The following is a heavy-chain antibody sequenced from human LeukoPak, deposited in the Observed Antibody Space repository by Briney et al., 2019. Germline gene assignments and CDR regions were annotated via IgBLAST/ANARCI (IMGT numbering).Heavy chain of an antibody. D-gene: IGHD1-26*01. CDR2: IYYSGST. CDR3: ARSGSYHNNFDY. Sequence: SETLSLTCTVSGGSISSYYWTWIRQPPGKGLEWIGYIYYSGSTNYNPSLKSRVIISVDTSKNQFSLKLNSVTAADTAFYYCARSGSYHNNFDYWGQGTLVTVSS. CDR1: GGSISSYY. V-gene: IGHV4-59*01. J-gene: IGHJ4*02.